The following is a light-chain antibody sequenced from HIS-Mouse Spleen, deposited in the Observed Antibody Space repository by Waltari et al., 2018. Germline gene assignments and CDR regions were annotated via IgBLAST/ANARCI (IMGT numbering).Light chain of an antibody. V-gene: IGLV3-19*01. Sequence: SSELTQDPAVSVALGLTVRITCQGDSLRSYYVSWYQQKPGSAPVLVIYGKNNRPSGIPDRFSGSSSGNTASLTITGAQAEDEADYYCNSRDSSGNHVVFGGGTKLTVL. J-gene: IGLJ2*01. CDR1: SLRSYY. CDR2: GKN. CDR3: NSRDSSGNHVV.